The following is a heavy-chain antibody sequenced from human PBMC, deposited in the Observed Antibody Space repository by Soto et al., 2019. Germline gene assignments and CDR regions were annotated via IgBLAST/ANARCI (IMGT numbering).Heavy chain of an antibody. D-gene: IGHD6-25*01. Sequence: EVHLVESGGGLVQPGGSLTLSCAASEFAFSSYWMTWVRQAPGKGLEWVANIRKDGSQRSYLDSVRGRFTISRDNSKNSLYLQMISLRADDTALYFCARDVSPGSSGLSFDAFDIWCQGTMVTVSS. V-gene: IGHV3-7*05. J-gene: IGHJ3*02. CDR3: ARDVSPGSSGLSFDAFDI. CDR1: EFAFSSYW. CDR2: IRKDGSQR.